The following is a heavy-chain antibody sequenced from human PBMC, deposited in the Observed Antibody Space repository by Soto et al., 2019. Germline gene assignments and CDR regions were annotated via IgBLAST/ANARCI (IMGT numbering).Heavy chain of an antibody. D-gene: IGHD2-2*01. J-gene: IGHJ3*02. Sequence: QVQLVQSGAEVKKPGASVKVSCKASGYTFTGYYMHWVRQAPGQGLEWMGWINPNSGGTNYAQKFQGWVTMTRDTSISTAYMELSRLRSDDTAVDYCAIGYCSSTSCSYDAFDIWGQGTMVTVSS. CDR3: AIGYCSSTSCSYDAFDI. V-gene: IGHV1-2*04. CDR1: GYTFTGYY. CDR2: INPNSGGT.